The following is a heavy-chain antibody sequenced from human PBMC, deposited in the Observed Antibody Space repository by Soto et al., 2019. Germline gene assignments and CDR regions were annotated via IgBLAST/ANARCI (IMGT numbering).Heavy chain of an antibody. Sequence: GGSLRLSCVASGFTFTNYAMNWVRQAPGKGLEWVSGISGGGGSIYYSDSVKGRFTISRDNSKNTLYLQMNSLRAEDTAVYYCARVEGSYGYDYYYGMDVWGQGTTVTVSS. J-gene: IGHJ6*02. CDR1: GFTFTNYA. D-gene: IGHD5-18*01. CDR3: ARVEGSYGYDYYYGMDV. V-gene: IGHV3-23*01. CDR2: ISGGGGSI.